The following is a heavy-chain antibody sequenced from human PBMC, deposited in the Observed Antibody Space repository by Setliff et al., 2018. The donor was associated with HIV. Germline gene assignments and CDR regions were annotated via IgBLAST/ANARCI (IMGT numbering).Heavy chain of an antibody. D-gene: IGHD5-12*01. Sequence: LSLTCTDSGGSIDSGNYDWNWVRQPGGKGLEWIGRIYTRGSTKYSPTFESRVTMSLDTSKNQFSLNLRSVTAADTALYYCVRSGCNGNICYDSRGWLDSWGQGTQVTVSS. J-gene: IGHJ5*01. CDR1: GGSIDSGNYD. CDR2: IYTRGST. CDR3: VRSGCNGNICYDSRGWLDS. V-gene: IGHV4-61*02.